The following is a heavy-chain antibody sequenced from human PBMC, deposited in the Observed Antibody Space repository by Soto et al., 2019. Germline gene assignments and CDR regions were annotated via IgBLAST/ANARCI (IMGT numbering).Heavy chain of an antibody. J-gene: IGHJ6*02. Sequence: SETLSLTCTVSGGSISSGGYYWSWIRQHPGKGLEWIGYIYYSGSTYYNPSLKSRVTISVDTSKNQFSLKLSSVTAADTAVYYCARVFRPYYGMDVWGQGTTVTVSS. CDR3: ARVFRPYYGMDV. CDR1: GGSISSGGYY. CDR2: IYYSGST. V-gene: IGHV4-31*03.